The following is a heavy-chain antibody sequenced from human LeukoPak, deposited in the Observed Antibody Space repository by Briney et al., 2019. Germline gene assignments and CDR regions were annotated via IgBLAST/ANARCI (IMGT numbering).Heavy chain of an antibody. D-gene: IGHD6-19*01. Sequence: GGSLRLSCAASGVTFSNNFMSWVRQAPGKGLEWVSVIYSGGSTYYADSVRGRFNISRHTSKNILSLQMNSLRDEDTAVYYCARDSGSGGMAVAGSFYGLDIWGQGTTVTVSS. CDR3: ARDSGSGGMAVAGSFYGLDI. CDR2: IYSGGST. CDR1: GVTFSNNF. J-gene: IGHJ6*02. V-gene: IGHV3-53*04.